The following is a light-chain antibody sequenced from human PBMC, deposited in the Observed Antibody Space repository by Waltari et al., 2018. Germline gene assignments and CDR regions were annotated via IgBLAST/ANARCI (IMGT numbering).Light chain of an antibody. J-gene: IGKJ1*01. CDR2: GAS. CDR1: QGIGSD. Sequence: DIQMTQSPSSLSASVGDRVTITCRASQGIGSDLGWYQQKSGKAPKRLIYGASTLDGGVPSRFSGSASGTDFTLTISSLQPEDFATYYCLQHKSFPRTFDQGP. V-gene: IGKV1-17*01. CDR3: LQHKSFPRT.